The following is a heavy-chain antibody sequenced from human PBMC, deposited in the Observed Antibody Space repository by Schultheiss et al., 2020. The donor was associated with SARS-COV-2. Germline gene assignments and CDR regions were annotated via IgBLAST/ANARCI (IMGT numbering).Heavy chain of an antibody. J-gene: IGHJ3*02. CDR1: GFTFSSYA. D-gene: IGHD4-11*01. V-gene: IGHV3-21*01. CDR2: ISTSSSYI. CDR3: ARANARQYDAFDI. Sequence: GGSLRLSCAASGFTFSSYAMSWVRQAPGKGLEWVSSISTSSSYIYYADSVKGRFTISRDNSKNTLYLQMGSLRAGDTAVYYCARANARQYDAFDIWGQGTMVTVSS.